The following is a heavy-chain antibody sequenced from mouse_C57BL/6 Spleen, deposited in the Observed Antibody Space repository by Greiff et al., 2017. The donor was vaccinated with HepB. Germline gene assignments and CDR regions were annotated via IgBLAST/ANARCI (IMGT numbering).Heavy chain of an antibody. CDR2: IDPSDSYT. CDR1: GYTFTSYW. V-gene: IGHV1-50*01. J-gene: IGHJ2*01. Sequence: VQLQQPGAELVKPGASVKLSCKASGYTFTSYWMQWVKQRPGQGLEWIGEIDPSDSYTNYNQKFKGKATLTVDTSSSTAYMQLSSLTSEDSAVYYCARASLPFDYWGQGTTLTVSS. D-gene: IGHD5-5*01. CDR3: ARASLPFDY.